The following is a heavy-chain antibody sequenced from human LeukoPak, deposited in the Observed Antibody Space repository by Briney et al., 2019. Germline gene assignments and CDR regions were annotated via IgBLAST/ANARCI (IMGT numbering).Heavy chain of an antibody. V-gene: IGHV3-15*01. CDR2: IKSKTDGGTT. J-gene: IGHJ4*02. CDR1: GLTFTNAW. Sequence: PGGSLRLSCAASGLTFTNAWMCWVRQAPGKGLEWVGRIKSKTDGGTTDYAAPVKGRFIISTDDSKNTLYLQMNSLKTEDTAVYYCTTVRGSYYFLDSWGQGTLVTVSS. CDR3: TTVRGSYYFLDS. D-gene: IGHD1-26*01.